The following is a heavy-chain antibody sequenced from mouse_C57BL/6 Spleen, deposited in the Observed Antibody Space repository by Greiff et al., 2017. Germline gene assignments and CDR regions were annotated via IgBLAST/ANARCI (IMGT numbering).Heavy chain of an antibody. CDR2: IWSDGST. Sequence: VKLMESGPGLVAPSQSLSITCTVSGFSLTSYGVHWVRQPPGKGLEWLVVIWSDGSTTYNSALKSRLSISKDNSKSQVFLKMNSLQTDDTAMYDCARHPLLFYYAMDYWGQGTSVTVSS. J-gene: IGHJ4*01. V-gene: IGHV2-6-1*01. CDR1: GFSLTSYG. CDR3: ARHPLLFYYAMDY. D-gene: IGHD1-1*01.